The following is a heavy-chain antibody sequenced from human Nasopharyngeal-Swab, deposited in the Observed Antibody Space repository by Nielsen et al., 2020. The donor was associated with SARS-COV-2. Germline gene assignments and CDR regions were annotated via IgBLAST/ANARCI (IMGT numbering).Heavy chain of an antibody. CDR2: ISSSGSTI. CDR1: GFTFSDYY. D-gene: IGHD6-6*01. CDR3: AKSGYSSSRVDYFDY. J-gene: IGHJ4*02. V-gene: IGHV3-11*04. Sequence: GESLKISCAASGFTFSDYYMSWIRQAPGKGLEWVSYISSSGSTIYYADSVKGRFTISRDNAKNSLYLQMNSLRAEDTAVYYCAKSGYSSSRVDYFDYWGQGTLVTVSS.